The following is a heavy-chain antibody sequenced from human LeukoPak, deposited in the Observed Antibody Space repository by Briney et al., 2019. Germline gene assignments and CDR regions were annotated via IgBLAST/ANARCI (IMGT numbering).Heavy chain of an antibody. CDR2: VYYGGST. J-gene: IGHJ4*02. CDR1: GGSISTENYC. D-gene: IGHD3-22*01. Sequence: PSETLSLTCTVSGGSISTENYCWGWIRQPSWKGLEWIGSVYYGGSTQYKPSLQSRVTISIDTSKNQFSLKLNSVTAADTAIYYCARHDRYFYGGSGHITSSFFDYWGQGALVTVSS. V-gene: IGHV4-39*01. CDR3: ARHDRYFYGGSGHITSSFFDY.